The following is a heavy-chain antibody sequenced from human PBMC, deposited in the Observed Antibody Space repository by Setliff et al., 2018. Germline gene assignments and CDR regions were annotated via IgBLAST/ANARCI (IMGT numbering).Heavy chain of an antibody. J-gene: IGHJ4*02. V-gene: IGHV4-39*01. Sequence: PSETLSLTCTVSGGSISDNSYYWGWIRQPPGKELEWIGGISHSANKYYNPSFRGRVTISVDTSKNQFSLKLSSVTAADTAVYYCARHVKVATEYFDCWGQGTLVTVSS. CDR2: ISHSANK. CDR3: ARHVKVATEYFDC. CDR1: GGSISDNSYY. D-gene: IGHD5-12*01.